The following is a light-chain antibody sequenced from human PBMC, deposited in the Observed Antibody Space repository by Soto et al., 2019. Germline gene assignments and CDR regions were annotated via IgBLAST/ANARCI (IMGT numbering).Light chain of an antibody. CDR2: DVS. Sequence: TVLTQSPATLSLSPGERATLSCRASQSVDTYLAWYQQKSGRAPRLLIYDVSKRATGTPPRFSGSGAGTDFTLTISSLEPEDSATYYCQQRRSSLTFGGGTKVDTK. CDR3: QQRRSSLT. CDR1: QSVDTY. V-gene: IGKV3D-11*02. J-gene: IGKJ4*01.